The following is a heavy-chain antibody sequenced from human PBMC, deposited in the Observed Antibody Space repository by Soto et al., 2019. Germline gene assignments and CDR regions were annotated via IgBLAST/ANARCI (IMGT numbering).Heavy chain of an antibody. CDR3: AREVLSRYYFDY. V-gene: IGHV3-33*01. Sequence: HPGGSLRLSCAASGFTFSSYGMHWVRQAPGKGLEWVAVIWYDGSNKYYADSVKGRFTISRDNSKNTLYLQMNSLRAEDTAVYYCAREVLSRYYFDYWGQGTLVTVSS. CDR1: GFTFSSYG. D-gene: IGHD3-16*02. CDR2: IWYDGSNK. J-gene: IGHJ4*02.